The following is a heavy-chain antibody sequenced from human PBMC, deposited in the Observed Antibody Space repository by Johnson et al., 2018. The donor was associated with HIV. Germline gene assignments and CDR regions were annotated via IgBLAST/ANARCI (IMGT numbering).Heavy chain of an antibody. CDR1: GFTFSSYA. J-gene: IGHJ3*02. D-gene: IGHD1-26*01. V-gene: IGHV3-74*01. CDR3: ARDRGYLDAFDI. CDR2: VNSDGSSL. Sequence: EVQLVESGGGVVQPGKSLRLSCAASGFTFSSYALSWVRQAPGKGLEWVSRVNSDGSSLSYADSVKGRFTISRDNAKNTLYLQMNSLRAEDTAVFYCARDRGYLDAFDIWGQGTMVTVSS.